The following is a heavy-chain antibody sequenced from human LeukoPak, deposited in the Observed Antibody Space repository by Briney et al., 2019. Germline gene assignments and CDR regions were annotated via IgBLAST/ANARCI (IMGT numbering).Heavy chain of an antibody. D-gene: IGHD6-19*01. CDR1: GFTFSTYS. V-gene: IGHV3-48*01. J-gene: IGHJ4*02. CDR2: ISSSTSTI. CDR3: ARDLSVFGAVAPPY. Sequence: GGSLRLSCAASGFTFSTYSMNWVRQAPGKGLEWVSYISSSTSTIYYADSVKGRFTISRDNAKNSLYLQMNSLRAEDTAVYYCARDLSVFGAVAPPYWGQGTLVTVSS.